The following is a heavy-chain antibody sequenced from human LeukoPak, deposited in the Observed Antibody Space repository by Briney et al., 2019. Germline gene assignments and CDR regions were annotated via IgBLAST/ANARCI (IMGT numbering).Heavy chain of an antibody. D-gene: IGHD3-10*01. CDR1: GYTFTSYA. Sequence: ASVKVSCKASGYTFTSYAMHWVRQAPGQRLEWMGWITAGNGNTKYSQKFQGRVTITRDTSASTAYMELSSLRSEDTAVYYCAREGYEYGSGSLDNWFDPWGQGTLVTVSS. V-gene: IGHV1-3*01. J-gene: IGHJ5*02. CDR2: ITAGNGNT. CDR3: AREGYEYGSGSLDNWFDP.